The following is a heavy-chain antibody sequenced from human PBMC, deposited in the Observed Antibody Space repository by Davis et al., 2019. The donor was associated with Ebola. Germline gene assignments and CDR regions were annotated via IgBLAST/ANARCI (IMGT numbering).Heavy chain of an antibody. J-gene: IGHJ5*01. D-gene: IGHD6-6*01. Sequence: PSETLSLTCAVYGGSFSDYYWGWIRQSPGKGLEWIGSIYNTVSTHYNPSLKSRLTISIDTTKNQFSLSLRSVTAADTAVYYCARNSSSSVFDSWGQGTLVIVSS. V-gene: IGHV4-38-2*01. CDR2: IYNTVST. CDR1: GGSFSDYY. CDR3: ARNSSSSVFDS.